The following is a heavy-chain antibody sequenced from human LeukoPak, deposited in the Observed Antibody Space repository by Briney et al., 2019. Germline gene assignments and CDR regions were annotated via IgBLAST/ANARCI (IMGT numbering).Heavy chain of an antibody. J-gene: IGHJ4*02. V-gene: IGHV1-2*02. CDR2: IRLRDGGA. CDR3: ARADPVGSGHAGFYSDY. D-gene: IGHD5-12*01. CDR1: GFSFSTDY. Sequence: SVCLSSTPSGFSFSTDYLYCMRQAPGRGRGRMGGIRLRDGGAIYAQRFQDRIIMITDTSTNTASMELRKLRSDDTAVYFCARADPVGSGHAGFYSDYWCQGTLVTVSS.